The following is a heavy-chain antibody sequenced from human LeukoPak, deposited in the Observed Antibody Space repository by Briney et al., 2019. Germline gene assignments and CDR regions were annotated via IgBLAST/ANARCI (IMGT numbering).Heavy chain of an antibody. Sequence: SETLSLTCTVSGGSISSYYWSWIRQPPGKGLEWIGYIYYSGSTNYNPSLKSRVTISVDTSKNQFSLKLSSVTAADTAVYYCARVGIGYCTNSVCYTGPVGRDWYFDLWGRGTLVTVSS. J-gene: IGHJ2*01. CDR2: IYYSGST. CDR1: GGSISSYY. V-gene: IGHV4-59*01. D-gene: IGHD2-8*01. CDR3: ARVGIGYCTNSVCYTGPVGRDWYFDL.